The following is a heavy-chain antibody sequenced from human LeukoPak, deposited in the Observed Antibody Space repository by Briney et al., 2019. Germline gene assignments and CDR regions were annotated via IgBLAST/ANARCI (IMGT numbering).Heavy chain of an antibody. V-gene: IGHV3-23*01. CDR1: GLTFSSYA. Sequence: GGSLRLSCAASGLTFSSYAMSWVRQAPGKGLEWVSAISGSGGSTYYADSVKGRFTISRDNSKNTLYLQMNSLRAEDTAVYYCAKEGSSSWYTPRGVDYWGQGTLVTVAS. D-gene: IGHD6-13*01. CDR2: ISGSGGST. J-gene: IGHJ4*02. CDR3: AKEGSSSWYTPRGVDY.